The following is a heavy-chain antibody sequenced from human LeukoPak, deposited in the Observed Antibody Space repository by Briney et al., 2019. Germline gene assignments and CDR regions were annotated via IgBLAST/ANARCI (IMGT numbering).Heavy chain of an antibody. J-gene: IGHJ4*02. Sequence: PSETLSLTCTVSGGSISSYYWSWIRQPPGKGLEWIGYIYYSGSTNYNPSLKSRVTISVDTSKNQFSLKLSSVTAVDTAVYYCASGYNGYDALDYRGQGTLVTVSS. D-gene: IGHD5-12*01. V-gene: IGHV4-59*01. CDR1: GGSISSYY. CDR2: IYYSGST. CDR3: ASGYNGYDALDY.